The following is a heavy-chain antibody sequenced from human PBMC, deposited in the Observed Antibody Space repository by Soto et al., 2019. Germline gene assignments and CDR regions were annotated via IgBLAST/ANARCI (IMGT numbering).Heavy chain of an antibody. CDR2: ISADGNSE. J-gene: IGHJ4*02. V-gene: IGHV3-33*05. CDR3: VKDVDHVGNPSGH. Sequence: GGSLRLSCVVSGFTFSRSDIQLVRQAPGKGLEWVAVISADGNSENYADSVKGRFTVSRENSKNTVYLQMDSLRAEDTALYYCVKDVDHVGNPSGHWCQGTLVTLSS. CDR1: GFTFSRSD. D-gene: IGHD2-15*01.